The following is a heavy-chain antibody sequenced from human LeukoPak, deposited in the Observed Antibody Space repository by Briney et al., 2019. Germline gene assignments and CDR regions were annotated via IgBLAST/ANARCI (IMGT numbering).Heavy chain of an antibody. CDR1: GFTFSSYA. CDR2: ISGSGGST. J-gene: IGHJ4*02. Sequence: PGGSLRLSCAASGFTFSSYAMSWVRQAPGKGLEWVSAISGSGGSTYYADSVKGRFTISRDNSKNTLYLQMNSLRAEDTAVYYCAKDVMVRGVITPYYFDYWGQGTLVTVSS. V-gene: IGHV3-23*01. CDR3: AKDVMVRGVITPYYFDY. D-gene: IGHD3-10*01.